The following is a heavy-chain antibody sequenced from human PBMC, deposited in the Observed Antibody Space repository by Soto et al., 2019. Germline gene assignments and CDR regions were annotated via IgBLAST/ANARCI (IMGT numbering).Heavy chain of an antibody. CDR2: IYHSGDT. CDR3: ARHFGVVIRMGWLDP. J-gene: IGHJ5*02. Sequence: QMQLQESGPGLVKPSGTLSLTCAVSGGSISSTNWWTWVRQPPGKGLEWIGEIYHSGDTNYSPSLKSRVTISVDKSKNQFSLELSSVTAADTALYYCARHFGVVIRMGWLDPWGQGTLVTVSS. CDR1: GGSISSTNW. V-gene: IGHV4-4*02. D-gene: IGHD3-3*01.